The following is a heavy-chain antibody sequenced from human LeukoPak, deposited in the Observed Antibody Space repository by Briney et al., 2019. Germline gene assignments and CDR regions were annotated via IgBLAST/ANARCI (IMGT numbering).Heavy chain of an antibody. V-gene: IGHV3-23*01. CDR1: GLIFSTYA. D-gene: IGHD2-15*01. Sequence: GGSLRLSCAASGLIFSTYAMSWVRQSPGKGLEWVSTISGSGGSTYYADSVKGRFTISRDNSKNALYLQMNSLRAEDTAVYYCAKEFYFATAVWGQGTTVTVS. CDR2: ISGSGGST. J-gene: IGHJ6*02. CDR3: AKEFYFATAV.